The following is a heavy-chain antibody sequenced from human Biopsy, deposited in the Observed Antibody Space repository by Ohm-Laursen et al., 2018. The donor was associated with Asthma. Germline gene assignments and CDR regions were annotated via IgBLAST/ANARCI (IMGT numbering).Heavy chain of an antibody. CDR2: ASYDGGVA. D-gene: IGHD3-3*01. CDR1: GFVFRSHA. Sequence: RSLRLSCTASGFVFRSHAMHWVRQAPGKGLEWVAVASYDGGVAHYADSMKGRFTISRDNAKSTLYLQMNRLRTDDTAVYYCAKRRGYSDLTDFDHWGQGTLVTVSS. V-gene: IGHV3-30*18. CDR3: AKRRGYSDLTDFDH. J-gene: IGHJ4*02.